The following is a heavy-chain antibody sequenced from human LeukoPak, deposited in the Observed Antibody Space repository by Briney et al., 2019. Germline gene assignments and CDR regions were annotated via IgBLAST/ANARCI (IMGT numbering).Heavy chain of an antibody. CDR2: LYSGGRT. J-gene: IGHJ1*01. CDR1: GFTVSSDY. D-gene: IGHD2-8*02. CDR3: ARVGCSGGVCYTQYFHH. V-gene: IGHV3-53*01. Sequence: PGGSLRLSCAASGFTVSSDYMSWVRQAPGKGLEWVSLLYSGGRTEYVDSVKGRFTIYRDNSKNTLFLQMDSLRVEDTAVYYCARVGCSGGVCYTQYFHHWGQGTLVTVSP.